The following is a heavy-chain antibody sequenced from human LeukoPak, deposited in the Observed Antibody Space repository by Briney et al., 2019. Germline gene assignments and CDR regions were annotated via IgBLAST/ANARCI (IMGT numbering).Heavy chain of an antibody. CDR3: ARDVSVGSSWYPSFDY. D-gene: IGHD6-13*01. CDR1: GFPFSTFW. V-gene: IGHV3-7*01. Sequence: PGGSLRLSCAVSGFPFSTFWMSWVRQAPGKGLEWVANINQDGSEKYYVDSVRGRFTISRDNAKNSLYLQMNSLRAEDTAVYYCARDVSVGSSWYPSFDYWGQGTLVTVSS. J-gene: IGHJ4*02. CDR2: INQDGSEK.